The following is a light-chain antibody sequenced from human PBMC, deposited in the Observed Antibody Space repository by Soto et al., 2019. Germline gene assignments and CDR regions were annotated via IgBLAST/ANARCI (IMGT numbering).Light chain of an antibody. Sequence: IFFTHSPFTISLSPGERATLSCRASQSVSSSSLAWYQQRRGQAPRLLIHDASSRATGIPDRFSGSGSGTDFTLTISRLEPEDFAVYYCQQYGGSPRTFGQGTKVDIK. CDR1: QSVSSSS. V-gene: IGKV3-20*01. CDR2: DAS. J-gene: IGKJ1*01. CDR3: QQYGGSPRT.